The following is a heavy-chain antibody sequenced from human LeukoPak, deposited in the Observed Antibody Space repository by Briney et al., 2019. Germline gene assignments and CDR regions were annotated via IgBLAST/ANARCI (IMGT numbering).Heavy chain of an antibody. CDR3: AKSGYDFGGWFDP. Sequence: PGGSLRLSCAASGFTFSSYGMHWVRQAPGMGLEWVAFIRYDGSNKYYADSVKGRFTISRDNSKNTLYLQMNSLRAEDTAVYYCAKSGYDFGGWFDPWGQGTLVTVSS. CDR1: GFTFSSYG. J-gene: IGHJ5*02. CDR2: IRYDGSNK. D-gene: IGHD5-12*01. V-gene: IGHV3-30*02.